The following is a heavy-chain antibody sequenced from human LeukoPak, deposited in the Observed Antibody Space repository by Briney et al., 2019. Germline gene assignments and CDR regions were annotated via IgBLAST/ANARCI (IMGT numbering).Heavy chain of an antibody. D-gene: IGHD4-17*01. CDR1: GGSISSSSYY. Sequence: SETLSLTCTVSGGSISSSSYYWGWIRQPPGKGLEWIGSIYYSGSTYYNPSLKSRVTISVDTSKNQFSLKLSSVTAADTAVYYCARRINYGELDYWGQGTLVTVSS. CDR3: ARRINYGELDY. V-gene: IGHV4-39*01. J-gene: IGHJ4*02. CDR2: IYYSGST.